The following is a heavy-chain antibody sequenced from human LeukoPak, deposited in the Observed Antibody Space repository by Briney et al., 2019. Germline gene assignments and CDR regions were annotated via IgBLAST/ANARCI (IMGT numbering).Heavy chain of an antibody. D-gene: IGHD4/OR15-4a*01. CDR2: ISSSSSYI. V-gene: IGHV3-21*04. Sequence: PGGSLRLSCAASGFTFSSYSMNWVRQAPGKGLEWVSSISSSSSYIYYSDSVKGRFTISRDNSKNTLYLQMNSLRAEDTAVYYCARRAGAYSHPYDYWGQGTLVTVSS. CDR3: ARRAGAYSHPYDY. J-gene: IGHJ4*02. CDR1: GFTFSSYS.